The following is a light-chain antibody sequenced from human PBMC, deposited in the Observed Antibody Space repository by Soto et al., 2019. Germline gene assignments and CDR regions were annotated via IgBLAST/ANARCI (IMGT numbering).Light chain of an antibody. CDR2: AAS. Sequence: ELTQAPSSLSASVGDRVTITCRASQDIAIYLAWYQQKPGEAPKLLIYAASTLYGGVPSRFSGSGSGTEFTLTISSLQPDDFATYFCQQYNSYPITFGQGTRLEIK. CDR1: QDIAIY. CDR3: QQYNSYPIT. V-gene: IGKV1-9*01. J-gene: IGKJ5*01.